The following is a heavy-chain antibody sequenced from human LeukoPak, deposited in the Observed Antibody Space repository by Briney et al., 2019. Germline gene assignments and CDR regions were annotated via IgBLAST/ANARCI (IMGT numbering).Heavy chain of an antibody. CDR3: ASDSPYYGMDV. Sequence: GGSLRLSCAASGSTFDDYAMHWVRQVPGKGLLWVSRINSDGSATIYADSVRGRFTISRDNAKNTLYLQMSGLRVEDTAVYHCASDSPYYGMDVWGQGTTVTVSS. V-gene: IGHV3-74*01. CDR1: GSTFDDYA. J-gene: IGHJ6*02. CDR2: INSDGSAT.